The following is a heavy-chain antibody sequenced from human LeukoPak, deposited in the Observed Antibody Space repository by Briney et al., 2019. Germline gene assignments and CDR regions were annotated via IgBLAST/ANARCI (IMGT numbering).Heavy chain of an antibody. CDR3: ANVEGKANGSSRGAFDI. J-gene: IGHJ3*02. V-gene: IGHV3-30*02. CDR1: GFTFSSYG. Sequence: GGSLRLSCAASGFTFSSYGIHWVRQAPGKGLEWVAFIRYDGSNKYYADSVKGRFTISRDNSKNTLYLQMNSLRAEDTAVYYCANVEGKANGSSRGAFDIWGQGTMVTVSS. D-gene: IGHD6-13*01. CDR2: IRYDGSNK.